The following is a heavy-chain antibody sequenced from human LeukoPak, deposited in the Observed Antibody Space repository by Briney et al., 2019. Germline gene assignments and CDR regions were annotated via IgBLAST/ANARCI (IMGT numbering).Heavy chain of an antibody. Sequence: ASVKVSCKASGYTFTGYYMHWVRQAPGQGLEWMGWINPNSGGTNYAQKFQGRVTMTRDTSISTVYMELSRLRSDDTAVYYCARTISGWYLFDYWGQGTLVTVSS. D-gene: IGHD6-19*01. V-gene: IGHV1-2*02. CDR2: INPNSGGT. CDR3: ARTISGWYLFDY. J-gene: IGHJ4*02. CDR1: GYTFTGYY.